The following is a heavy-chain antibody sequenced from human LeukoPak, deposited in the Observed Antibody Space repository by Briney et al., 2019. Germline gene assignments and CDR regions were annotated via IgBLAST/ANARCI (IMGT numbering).Heavy chain of an antibody. CDR1: GFTFSSYS. CDR3: ARGSGWYEGYFDY. Sequence: GGSLRLSCAAPGFTFSSYSMNWVRQAPGKGLEWVSSISSSSSYIYYADSVKGRFTISRDNAKNSLYLQMGSLRAEDMAGYYCARGSGWYEGYFDYWGQGTLVTVSS. V-gene: IGHV3-21*01. CDR2: ISSSSSYI. J-gene: IGHJ4*02. D-gene: IGHD6-19*01.